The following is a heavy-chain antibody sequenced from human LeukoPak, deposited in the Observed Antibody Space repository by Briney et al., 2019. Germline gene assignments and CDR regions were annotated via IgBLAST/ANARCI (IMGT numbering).Heavy chain of an antibody. CDR1: GGSISSGGYY. CDR3: ARMRRDTVTTGDYYYGMDV. Sequence: SETLSLTCTVSGGSISSGGYYWSWIRQHPGKGLEWIGYIYYSGSIYYNPSLKSRVTISVDTSKNQFSLKLSSVTAADTAVYYCARMRRDTVTTGDYYYGMDVWGQGTTVTVSS. V-gene: IGHV4-31*03. D-gene: IGHD4-17*01. J-gene: IGHJ6*02. CDR2: IYYSGSI.